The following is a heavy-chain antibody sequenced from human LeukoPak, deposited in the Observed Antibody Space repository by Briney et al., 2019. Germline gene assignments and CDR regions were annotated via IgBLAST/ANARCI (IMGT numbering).Heavy chain of an antibody. CDR1: GFTFSSYG. CDR2: IWYDGSNK. Sequence: PGGSLRLSCAASGFTFSSYGMHWVRQAPGKGLEWVAVIWYDGSNKYYADSVKGRFTISRDNSKNTLYLQMNSLRAEGTAVYYCAKGALAVAGIDYWGQGTLVTVSS. CDR3: AKGALAVAGIDY. D-gene: IGHD6-19*01. J-gene: IGHJ4*02. V-gene: IGHV3-33*06.